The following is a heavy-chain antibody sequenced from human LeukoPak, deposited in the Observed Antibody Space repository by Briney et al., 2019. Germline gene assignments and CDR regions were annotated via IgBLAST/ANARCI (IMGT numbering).Heavy chain of an antibody. CDR1: GYTFICHY. V-gene: IGHV1-2*02. D-gene: IGHD2/OR15-2a*01. CDR2: INPSSGGA. CDR3: ARAFNGYYFDF. Sequence: ASVKVSCTSSGYTFICHYIHWVRQAPGQGLEWMGWINPSSGGANYAQKSQGRVTMTRGTPTSTAFMELSSLRSDDTAVYYCARAFNGYYFDFWGQGTQVTVSS. J-gene: IGHJ4*02.